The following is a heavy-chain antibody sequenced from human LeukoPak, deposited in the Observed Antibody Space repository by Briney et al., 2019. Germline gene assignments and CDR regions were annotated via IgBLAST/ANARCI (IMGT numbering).Heavy chain of an antibody. CDR3: AKGAREGYYDFWSGLSIDY. V-gene: IGHV3-23*01. CDR1: GFTFSSYA. CDR2: ISGSGGST. D-gene: IGHD3-3*01. J-gene: IGHJ4*02. Sequence: GSLRLSWAASGFTFSSYAMSWVGQAAGKGLEGVSAISGSGGSTYYADSVKGRFTISRDNPKNTLYLQMNSLRAEDTAVYYCAKGAREGYYDFWSGLSIDYWGQGTLVTVSS.